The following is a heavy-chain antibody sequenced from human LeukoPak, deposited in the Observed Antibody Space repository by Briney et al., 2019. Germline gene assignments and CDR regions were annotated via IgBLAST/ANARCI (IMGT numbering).Heavy chain of an antibody. CDR2: ISGSGGST. D-gene: IGHD6-19*01. CDR3: AKRISGWYFVDY. J-gene: IGHJ4*02. CDR1: GFTFSNYA. V-gene: IGHV3-23*01. Sequence: PGGSLRLSCAASGFTFSNYAMTWVRQAPGKGLEWVSVISGSGGSTYYAESVKGRFTISRDNSKNTLYLQMNSLRAEDTAVYYCAKRISGWYFVDYWGQGTLVMVSS.